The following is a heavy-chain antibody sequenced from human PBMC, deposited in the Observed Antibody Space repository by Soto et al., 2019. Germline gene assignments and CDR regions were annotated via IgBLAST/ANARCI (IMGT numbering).Heavy chain of an antibody. V-gene: IGHV1-69*13. CDR3: ARPTAAGTDRDPPLGEYYGMDV. CDR2: IIPIFGTA. J-gene: IGHJ6*02. CDR1: GGTFSSYA. Sequence: SVKVSCKASGGTFSSYAISWVRQAPGQGLEWMGGIIPIFGTANYAQKFQGRVTITADESTSTAYMELSSLRSEDTAVYYCARPTAAGTDRDPPLGEYYGMDVWGQGTTVTVSS. D-gene: IGHD6-13*01.